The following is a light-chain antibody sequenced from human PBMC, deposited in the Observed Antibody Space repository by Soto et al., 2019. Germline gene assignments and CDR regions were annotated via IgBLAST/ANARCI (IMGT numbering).Light chain of an antibody. CDR3: MQGLTTPLT. V-gene: IGKV2-28*01. Sequence: DIVLTQSPLSLPVTPGEPASISCRSSQSLLSSNGNNYLDWYLQKPGQSPQVLIYLGSNRASGVPDRFSGSGSGTDFTLNISRVEAEDVGVYYCMQGLTTPLTFGGGTKVEI. CDR1: QSLLSSNGNNY. CDR2: LGS. J-gene: IGKJ4*01.